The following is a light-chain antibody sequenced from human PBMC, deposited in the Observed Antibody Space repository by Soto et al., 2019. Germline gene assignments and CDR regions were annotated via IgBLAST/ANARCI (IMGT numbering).Light chain of an antibody. CDR2: KAS. J-gene: IGKJ1*01. Sequence: DIQMTQSPSTLSASVGDRVTITCRASQSFSSWLAWYQQKPGKAPKLLISKASSLESGVPSRFSGSGSGTEFTLTISSLQPDDFATYYCQQYNSFPWTFGQGTKVEIK. CDR3: QQYNSFPWT. V-gene: IGKV1-5*03. CDR1: QSFSSW.